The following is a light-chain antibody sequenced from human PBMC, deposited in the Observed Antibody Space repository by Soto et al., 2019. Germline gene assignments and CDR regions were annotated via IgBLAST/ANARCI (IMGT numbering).Light chain of an antibody. V-gene: IGLV2-14*01. Sequence: QSVLTQPASVSGSPGQSITISCTGTSSDVGGYNYVSWYQQHPGKAPKLMIYDVSNRPSGVSNRFSGSKSGNTASLTISGLQAEDEADYYCSSYTSSSTHCVFGTGTKVTV. CDR3: SSYTSSSTHCV. J-gene: IGLJ1*01. CDR2: DVS. CDR1: SSDVGGYNY.